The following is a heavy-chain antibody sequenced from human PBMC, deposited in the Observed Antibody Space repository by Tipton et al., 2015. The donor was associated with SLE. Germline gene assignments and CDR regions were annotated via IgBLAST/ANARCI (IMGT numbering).Heavy chain of an antibody. Sequence: TLSLTCTVSGGSISSYYWSWIRQPPGKGLEWIGYIYYSGSTNYNPSLKSRVTISVDTSKNQFSLKLSSVTAADTAVYYCARVVPGTDAFDIWGQGTMVTVSS. CDR3: ARVVPGTDAFDI. CDR2: IYYSGST. CDR1: GGSISSYY. V-gene: IGHV4-59*01. J-gene: IGHJ3*02.